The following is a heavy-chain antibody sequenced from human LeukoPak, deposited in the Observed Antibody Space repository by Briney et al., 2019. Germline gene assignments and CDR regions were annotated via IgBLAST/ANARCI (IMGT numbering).Heavy chain of an antibody. D-gene: IGHD3-10*01. J-gene: IGHJ6*03. CDR3: ARGLMVRGVIPLVYYYYYMDV. CDR1: GGSISSYY. CDR2: IYYSGST. V-gene: IGHV4-59*01. Sequence: PSETLSLTCTVSGGSISSYYWSWIRQPPGKGLEWIGYIYYSGSTNYNPSLKSRVTISVDTSKNQFSLKLSSVTAADTAVYYCARGLMVRGVIPLVYYYYYMDVWGKGTTVTVSS.